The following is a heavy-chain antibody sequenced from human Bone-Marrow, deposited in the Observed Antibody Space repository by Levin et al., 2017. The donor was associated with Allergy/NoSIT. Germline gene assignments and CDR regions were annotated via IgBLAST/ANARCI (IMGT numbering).Heavy chain of an antibody. J-gene: IGHJ6*02. CDR2: ISAYNGNT. V-gene: IGHV1-18*01. CDR1: GYTFTSYG. Sequence: ASVKVSCKASGYTFTSYGISWVRQAPGQGLEWMGWISAYNGNTNYAQKLQGRVTMTTDTSTSTAYMELRSLRSDDTAVYYCARDLFPAYASSYYDGMDVWGQGTTVTVSS. D-gene: IGHD3-10*01. CDR3: ARDLFPAYASSYYDGMDV.